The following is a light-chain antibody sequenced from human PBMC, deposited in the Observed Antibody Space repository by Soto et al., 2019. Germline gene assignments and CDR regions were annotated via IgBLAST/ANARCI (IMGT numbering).Light chain of an antibody. J-gene: IGLJ2*01. CDR3: SSYTSISTVV. CDR1: SSDVGGYDS. CDR2: EVS. Sequence: QSALTQPASVSGSPGQSITISCTGTSSDVGGYDSVSWYQQHPGKAPKLMIYEVSNRPSGVSNRFSGSKSGNTASLTISGLQAEDEADYYCSSYTSISTVVFGAGTKLTVL. V-gene: IGLV2-14*01.